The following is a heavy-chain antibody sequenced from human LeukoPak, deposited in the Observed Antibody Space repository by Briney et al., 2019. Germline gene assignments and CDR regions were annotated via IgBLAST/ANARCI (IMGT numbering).Heavy chain of an antibody. CDR1: GFTFSSYW. D-gene: IGHD5-18*01. CDR2: INSDGSST. CDR3: ARAVDTAMVIGYYFDY. V-gene: IGHV3-74*01. Sequence: GGSLRLSCAASGFTFSSYWMHWVRQAPGKGLVWVSRINSDGSSTSYADSVKGRFTISRDNAKNTLYLQMNSLRAGDTAVYYCARAVDTAMVIGYYFDYWGQGTLVTVSS. J-gene: IGHJ4*02.